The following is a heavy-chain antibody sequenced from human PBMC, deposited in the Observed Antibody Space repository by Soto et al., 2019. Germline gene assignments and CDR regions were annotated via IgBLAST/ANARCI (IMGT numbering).Heavy chain of an antibody. V-gene: IGHV3-23*01. Sequence: EVQLLESGGGLVQPGGSLRLSCAASGFTFSNYAMSWLRQAPGKGLEWVSISGSGGNTYYADSVKGRFTISRDNSKNTLYLQMNSLRADDTAVYYCAKDQGSTLYYFDYWGQGTLVTVSS. D-gene: IGHD2-2*01. CDR1: GFTFSNYA. CDR2: ISGSGGNT. CDR3: AKDQGSTLYYFDY. J-gene: IGHJ4*02.